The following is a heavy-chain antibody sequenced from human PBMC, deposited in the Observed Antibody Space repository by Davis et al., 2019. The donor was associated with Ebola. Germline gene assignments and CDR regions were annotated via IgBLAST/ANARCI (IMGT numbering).Heavy chain of an antibody. J-gene: IGHJ4*02. CDR2: IYSGGST. Sequence: GESLKISCAASGFTVSSNYMSWVRQAPGKGLEWVSVIYSGGSTYYADPVKGRFTISRDNSKKTLYLQMNSLRAEDTAVYYCARRLHATAAFDYWGQGTLVTVSS. D-gene: IGHD4-11*01. CDR3: ARRLHATAAFDY. V-gene: IGHV3-53*01. CDR1: GFTVSSNY.